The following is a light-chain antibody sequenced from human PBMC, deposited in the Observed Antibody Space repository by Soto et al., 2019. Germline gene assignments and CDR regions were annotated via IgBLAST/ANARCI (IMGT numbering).Light chain of an antibody. J-gene: IGKJ1*01. V-gene: IGKV1-39*01. CDR1: QSISNY. Sequence: DIKLTQSPSSLSAYVCDRVTIACRASQSISNYLNWYQLKPGKAPKLLIYAASTLQSGVPSRFSGSGSGTDFTLTISDLEPADFGLYYCQQRLNWPPGFGQGTKVDIK. CDR2: AAS. CDR3: QQRLNWPPG.